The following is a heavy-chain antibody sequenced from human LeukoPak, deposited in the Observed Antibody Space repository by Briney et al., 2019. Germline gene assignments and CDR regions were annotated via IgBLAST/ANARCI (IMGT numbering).Heavy chain of an antibody. CDR3: ASWYYYDSSGLR. Sequence: GGSLTLSCAVSGFTFSDYYMSWIRQAPGKGLEWVSYISSSGSTIYYADSVKGRFTISRDNAKNSLYLQMNSLRAEDTAVYYCASWYYYDSSGLRWGQGTLVTVSS. D-gene: IGHD3-22*01. CDR1: GFTFSDYY. J-gene: IGHJ4*02. V-gene: IGHV3-11*01. CDR2: ISSSGSTI.